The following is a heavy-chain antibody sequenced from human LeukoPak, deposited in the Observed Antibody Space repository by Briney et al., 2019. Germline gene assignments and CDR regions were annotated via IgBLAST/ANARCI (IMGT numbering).Heavy chain of an antibody. Sequence: ASVKVSCKASGDTFTSYDINWVRQATGQGLEWMGWMNPNSGNTGYAQKFQGRVTMTRNTSISTAYMELSSLRSEGTAVYYCASIHVDTAMGYFDYWGQGTLVTVSS. CDR2: MNPNSGNT. J-gene: IGHJ4*02. CDR3: ASIHVDTAMGYFDY. D-gene: IGHD5-18*01. CDR1: GDTFTSYD. V-gene: IGHV1-8*01.